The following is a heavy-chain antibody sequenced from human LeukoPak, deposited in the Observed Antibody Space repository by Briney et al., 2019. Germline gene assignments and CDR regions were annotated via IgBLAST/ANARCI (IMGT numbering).Heavy chain of an antibody. J-gene: IGHJ4*02. CDR1: GGTFSSYA. D-gene: IGHD3-22*01. V-gene: IGHV1-69*04. Sequence: GASVKVSCKASGGTFSSYAISWVRQAPGQGLEWMGRIIPILGIANYAQKFQGRVTITADKSTSTAYMELSSLRSDDTAVYYCARLSDSSGYYNWGQGTLVTVSS. CDR2: IIPILGIA. CDR3: ARLSDSSGYYN.